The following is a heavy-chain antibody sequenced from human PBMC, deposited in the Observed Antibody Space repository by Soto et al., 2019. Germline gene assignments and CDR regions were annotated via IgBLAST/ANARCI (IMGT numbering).Heavy chain of an antibody. CDR2: INAANGDT. J-gene: IGHJ5*02. CDR3: VRRHVSATGIDWFDP. V-gene: IGHV1-3*01. Sequence: ASVKVSCKASGYTFTSYGIHWVRQAPGQRLEWMGWINAANGDTKYSPKFQGRVTITRDTSASTAYMELSSLRSEDTAVYYCVRRHVSATGIDWFDPWAREPWSPSPQ. CDR1: GYTFTSYG. D-gene: IGHD6-13*01.